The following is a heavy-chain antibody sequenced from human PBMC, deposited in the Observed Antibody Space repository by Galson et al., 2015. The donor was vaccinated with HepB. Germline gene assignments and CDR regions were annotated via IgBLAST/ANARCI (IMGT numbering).Heavy chain of an antibody. CDR3: TTHHDILTGFYPYDY. D-gene: IGHD3-9*01. Sequence: SLRLSCAASGFTFSDASMTWVRQAPGKGLEWVGRIKSKTDGGTTDYAAPVKGRFTISRDDSKNTLYLQMNSLKTEDTAVYYCTTHHDILTGFYPYDYWGQGTLVTVSS. CDR1: GFTFSDAS. J-gene: IGHJ4*02. CDR2: IKSKTDGGTT. V-gene: IGHV3-15*01.